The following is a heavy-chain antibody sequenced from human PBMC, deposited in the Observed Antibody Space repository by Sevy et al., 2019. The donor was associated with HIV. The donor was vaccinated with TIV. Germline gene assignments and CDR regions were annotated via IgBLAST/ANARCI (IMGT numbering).Heavy chain of an antibody. J-gene: IGHJ5*02. D-gene: IGHD2-15*01. V-gene: IGHV3-74*01. Sequence: GGSLRLSCAVSGSSFSHSYMHWVRQSPGKGLMWVSRVNSDGLITTYADSVKGRFTISRDNARHTVYLQMNSLRADDTVVYYGARGSAGCPTAWGLGTLVTVSS. CDR1: GSSFSHSY. CDR3: ARGSAGCPTA. CDR2: VNSDGLIT.